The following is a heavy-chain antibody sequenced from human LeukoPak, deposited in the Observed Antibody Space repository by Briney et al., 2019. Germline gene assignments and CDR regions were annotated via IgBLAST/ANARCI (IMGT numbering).Heavy chain of an antibody. CDR2: IYTSGNT. Sequence: SETLSLTCTVSGGSISIYYWSWIRQPAGKGLEWIGRIYTSGNTSYNPSLKSRVTISLDTSKNQFSLKLSSVTAADTAVYYCAREVAGTPFVDYWGQGTLVTVSS. CDR1: GGSISIYY. J-gene: IGHJ4*02. D-gene: IGHD6-19*01. V-gene: IGHV4-4*07. CDR3: AREVAGTPFVDY.